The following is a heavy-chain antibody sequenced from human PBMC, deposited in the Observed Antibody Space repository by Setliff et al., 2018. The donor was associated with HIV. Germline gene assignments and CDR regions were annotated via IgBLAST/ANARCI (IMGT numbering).Heavy chain of an antibody. V-gene: IGHV4-38-2*01. CDR2: IYQSGSI. CDR3: ARPRRVRSRAWYWFDI. D-gene: IGHD6-19*01. Sequence: LSLTCAASGYSITSGFSRAWIRQPPGQGPQWIGSIYQSGSIYYNPSLQSRVTISVDSSKNQFSLNLFSVTAADTAVYYCARPRRVRSRAWYWFDIWGQGTLVTVSS. CDR1: GYSITSGFS. J-gene: IGHJ5*02.